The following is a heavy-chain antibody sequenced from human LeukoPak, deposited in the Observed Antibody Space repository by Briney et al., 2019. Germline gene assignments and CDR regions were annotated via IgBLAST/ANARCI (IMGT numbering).Heavy chain of an antibody. CDR3: ARQAYGSHFDAFDI. J-gene: IGHJ3*02. CDR1: GYRFTTDY. CDR2: IYPDDSET. D-gene: IGHD3-22*01. Sequence: GESLKISSKASGYRFTTDYIGWVRQMPGKGLEWMGIIYPDDSETNYSPSFQGQVSMSVDKSITAAYLQWSSLKASDTAIYYCARQAYGSHFDAFDIWGQGTMVTVSS. V-gene: IGHV5-51*01.